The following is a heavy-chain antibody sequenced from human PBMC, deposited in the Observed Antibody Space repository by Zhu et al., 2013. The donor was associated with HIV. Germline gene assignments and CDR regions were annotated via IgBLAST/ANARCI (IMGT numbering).Heavy chain of an antibody. Sequence: QMQLVQSGPEVKKPGTSVKVSCKASGFTFTSSAVQWVRQARGQRLEWIGWIVVGSGNTNYAQKFQERVTITRDMSTSTAYMELSSLRSEDTAVYYCAAAGDTAMADYWGQGTLVTVSS. CDR2: IVVGSGNT. CDR3: AAAGDTAMADY. J-gene: IGHJ4*02. V-gene: IGHV1-58*01. D-gene: IGHD5-18*01. CDR1: GFTFTSSA.